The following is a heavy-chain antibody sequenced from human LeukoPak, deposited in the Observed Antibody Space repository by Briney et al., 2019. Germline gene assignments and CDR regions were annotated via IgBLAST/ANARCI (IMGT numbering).Heavy chain of an antibody. J-gene: IGHJ4*02. Sequence: GGSLRLSCAASGFTFSSYSMNWVRQAPGKGLEWVSSISSSSSYIYYADSVKGRFTISRDNAKNSLYLQMNSLRAEDTAVYYCARDKVLSAEGCFDYWGQGTLVTVSS. CDR1: GFTFSSYS. CDR3: ARDKVLSAEGCFDY. V-gene: IGHV3-21*01. D-gene: IGHD2-8*01. CDR2: ISSSSSYI.